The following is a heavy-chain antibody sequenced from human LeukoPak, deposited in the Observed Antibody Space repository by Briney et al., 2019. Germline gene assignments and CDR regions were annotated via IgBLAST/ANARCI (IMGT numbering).Heavy chain of an antibody. CDR3: ARWGGGSTATGYGMDV. J-gene: IGHJ6*02. D-gene: IGHD2-15*01. CDR2: TYYRSKWYN. V-gene: IGHV6-1*01. CDR1: GDSVSSNSAA. Sequence: SQTLSLTCAISGDSVSSNSAAWNWIRQSPSRGLEWLGRTYYRSKWYNDYAVPVKSRITINPDTSKNQFSLQLNSVTPEDTAVYYCARWGGGSTATGYGMDVWGQGTTVTVSS.